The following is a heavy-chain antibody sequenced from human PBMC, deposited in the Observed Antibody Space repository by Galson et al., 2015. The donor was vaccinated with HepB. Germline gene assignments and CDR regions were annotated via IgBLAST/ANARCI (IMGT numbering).Heavy chain of an antibody. CDR1: GGSITGNNW. CDR3: ARATLTTGFDS. D-gene: IGHD4-17*01. V-gene: IGHV4-4*02. Sequence: ETLSLTCAVSGGSITGNNWWSWVRQPPGKRLEWIGEIHHTGSTNYNPSLQSRVTISTDKSKNQFSLKVNSVTAADTSVYYCARATLTTGFDSWGQGTLVTVSS. J-gene: IGHJ4*02. CDR2: IHHTGST.